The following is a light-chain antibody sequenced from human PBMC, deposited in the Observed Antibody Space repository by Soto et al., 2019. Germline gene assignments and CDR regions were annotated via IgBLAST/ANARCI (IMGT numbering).Light chain of an antibody. CDR3: CSFAGNYIYG. J-gene: IGLJ1*01. V-gene: IGLV2-11*01. CDR1: SSDVGGYNY. CDR2: DVS. Sequence: QSALTQPRSVSGSPGQSVTISCTGTSSDVGGYNYVSWYLQHPGKAPKVMIYDVSKRPSGVPDRFSGSKSGNTASLTISGLPSEDEADYSCCSFAGNYIYGFGAGTQ.